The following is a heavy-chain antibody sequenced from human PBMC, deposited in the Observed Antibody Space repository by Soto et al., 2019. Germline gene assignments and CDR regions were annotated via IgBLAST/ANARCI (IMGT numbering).Heavy chain of an antibody. Sequence: QVQLVQSGAEVKKPGSSVKVSCKASGGTFSSYAISWVRQAPGQGLEWMGGIIPIFGTANYAQKFQGRVTITADKSTSTAYMELSSLRSDDTAVYYCARDGYCSGGSCPPYYGMDVWGQGTTVTVSS. CDR3: ARDGYCSGGSCPPYYGMDV. CDR2: IIPIFGTA. J-gene: IGHJ6*02. V-gene: IGHV1-69*06. D-gene: IGHD2-15*01. CDR1: GGTFSSYA.